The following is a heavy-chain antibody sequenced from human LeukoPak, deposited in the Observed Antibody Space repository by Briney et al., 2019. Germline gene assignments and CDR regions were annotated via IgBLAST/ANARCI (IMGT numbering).Heavy chain of an antibody. CDR1: GYTFTSYD. Sequence: ASVKVSCKASGYTFTSYDINWVRQVTGQGLEWMGWMNPNSGNTGYAQKFQGRVTMTRNTSISTAYMELSSLRSEDTAVYYCARAELRYFDWPPGDYWGQGTLVTVSS. D-gene: IGHD3-9*01. CDR3: ARAELRYFDWPPGDY. V-gene: IGHV1-8*01. CDR2: MNPNSGNT. J-gene: IGHJ4*02.